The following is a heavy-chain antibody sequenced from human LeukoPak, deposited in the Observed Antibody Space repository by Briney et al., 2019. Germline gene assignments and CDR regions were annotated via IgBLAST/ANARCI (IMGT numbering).Heavy chain of an antibody. Sequence: SETLSLTCTVSGGSISSGGYYWSWIRQHPGKGLEWIGYIYYSGSTYYNPSLKSRVTISVDTSKNQFSLKLSSVTAADTAVYYCARSPGYCSSTSCYRSHYFDYWGQGTLDTVSS. J-gene: IGHJ4*02. D-gene: IGHD2-2*02. CDR3: ARSPGYCSSTSCYRSHYFDY. V-gene: IGHV4-31*03. CDR1: GGSISSGGYY. CDR2: IYYSGST.